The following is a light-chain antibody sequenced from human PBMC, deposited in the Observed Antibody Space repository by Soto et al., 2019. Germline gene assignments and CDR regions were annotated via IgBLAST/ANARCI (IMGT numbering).Light chain of an antibody. CDR2: LGS. J-gene: IGKJ1*01. CDR3: MQALQTQGT. CDR1: QSLLHSNGYNY. V-gene: IGKV2-28*01. Sequence: DIVMTQSPLSLPVTPGEPASISCRSSQSLLHSNGYNYLDWYLQKPGQSPQLLIYLGSNRASGVTDRFSGSGSGTDFTLKISRVEAEDVGVYYCMQALQTQGTFGQGTKVEIK.